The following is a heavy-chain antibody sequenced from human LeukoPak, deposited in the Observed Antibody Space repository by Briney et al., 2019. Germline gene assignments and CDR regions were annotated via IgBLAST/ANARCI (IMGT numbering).Heavy chain of an antibody. D-gene: IGHD3-3*01. Sequence: PGGSLRLSCAASELTFSTYAMSWVRQAPGEGLEWVSAISGSGDSTYYADSVKGRFTISRDNSKNTLYLQMNSLRAEDTAVYYCAKSGYRFFMGHTGNPFDFWGQGTMVTVSS. CDR3: AKSGYRFFMGHTGNPFDF. V-gene: IGHV3-23*01. CDR2: ISGSGDST. CDR1: ELTFSTYA. J-gene: IGHJ3*01.